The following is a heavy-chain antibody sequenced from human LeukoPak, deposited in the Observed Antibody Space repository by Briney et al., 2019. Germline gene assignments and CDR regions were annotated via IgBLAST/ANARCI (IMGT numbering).Heavy chain of an antibody. CDR2: INHSGST. Sequence: PSETLSLTCAVYGGSFSGYYWSWIRQPPGKGLEWIGEINHSGSTNYNPSLKSRVTISVDTSKNQFSLKLSSVTAADTAVYYCARHPGGSSWYYDYWGQGTLVTVSS. J-gene: IGHJ4*02. CDR3: ARHPGGSSWYYDY. V-gene: IGHV4-34*01. CDR1: GGSFSGYY. D-gene: IGHD6-13*01.